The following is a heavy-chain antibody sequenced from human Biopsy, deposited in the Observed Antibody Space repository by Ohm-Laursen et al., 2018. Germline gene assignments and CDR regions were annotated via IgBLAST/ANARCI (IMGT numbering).Heavy chain of an antibody. J-gene: IGHJ4*02. Sequence: SVKASCNVSSSTFTDYNIHWMRQAPGQGLEWLGYINCKTGATNYAQKFQGTVTMTRDTSISTAYLALGSLRSADTAIYYCARDPLNGHKHFDYWGQGSLVTVSS. CDR2: INCKTGAT. CDR3: ARDPLNGHKHFDY. D-gene: IGHD2-8*01. V-gene: IGHV1-2*02. CDR1: SSTFTDYN.